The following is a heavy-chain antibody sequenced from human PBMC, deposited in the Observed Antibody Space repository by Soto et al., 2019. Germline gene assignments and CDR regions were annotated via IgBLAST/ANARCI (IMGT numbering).Heavy chain of an antibody. J-gene: IGHJ4*02. Sequence: WGSLRVSCASSGFTFSSHSINWVRQAPGKGLEWVSYISGSGATKYYADSVKGRFTISRDNARNSLYLQMSSLSDEDTAVYYCARAIRGFSYVVDYWGQGTLVTVSS. V-gene: IGHV3-48*02. D-gene: IGHD5-18*01. CDR1: GFTFSSHS. CDR3: ARAIRGFSYVVDY. CDR2: ISGSGATK.